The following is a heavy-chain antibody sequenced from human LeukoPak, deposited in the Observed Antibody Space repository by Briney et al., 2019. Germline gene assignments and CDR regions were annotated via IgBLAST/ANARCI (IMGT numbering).Heavy chain of an antibody. Sequence: SVKVSCKASGGTFSSYAISWVRQAPGQGLEWMGGIIPIFGTANYAQKFQGRVTITADESTSIAYMELSSLRSEDTAVYYCAREETGTGGNWFDPWGQGTLVTVSS. V-gene: IGHV1-69*01. J-gene: IGHJ5*02. CDR1: GGTFSSYA. D-gene: IGHD1/OR15-1a*01. CDR2: IIPIFGTA. CDR3: AREETGTGGNWFDP.